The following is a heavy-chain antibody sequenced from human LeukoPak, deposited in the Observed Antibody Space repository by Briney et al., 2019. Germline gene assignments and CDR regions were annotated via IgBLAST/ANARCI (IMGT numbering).Heavy chain of an antibody. V-gene: IGHV4-59*08. CDR2: IYYSGST. D-gene: IGHD6-13*01. CDR3: ARHQQQLILGY. Sequence: SSETLSLTCTVSGGSISSYYWSWIRQPPGKGLEWIGYIYYSGSTNYNPSLKSRVTISVDTSKNQFSLKLSSVTAADTAVYYCARHQQQLILGYWGQGTLVTVSS. J-gene: IGHJ4*02. CDR1: GGSISSYY.